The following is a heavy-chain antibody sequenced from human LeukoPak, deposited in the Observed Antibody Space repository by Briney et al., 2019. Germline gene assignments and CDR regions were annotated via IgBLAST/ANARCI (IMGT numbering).Heavy chain of an antibody. CDR3: AREMTST. CDR1: GGSISSSSYY. V-gene: IGHV4-61*01. Sequence: SETLSLTCTVSGGSISSSSYYWGWIRQPPGKGLEWIGYIYYSGSTNYNPSLKSRVTISVDTSKNQFSLKLSSVTAAGTAVYYCAREMTSTWGQGTLVTVSS. D-gene: IGHD2-21*02. CDR2: IYYSGST. J-gene: IGHJ5*02.